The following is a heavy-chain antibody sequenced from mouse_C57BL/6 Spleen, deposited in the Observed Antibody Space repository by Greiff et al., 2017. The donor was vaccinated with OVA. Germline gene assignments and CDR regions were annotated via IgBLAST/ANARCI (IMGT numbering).Heavy chain of an antibody. Sequence: VQVVESGGDLVKPGGSLKLSCAASGFTFSSYGMSWVRQTPDKRLEWVATISSGGSYTYYPDSVKGRFTISRDNAKNTLYLQMSSLKSEDTAMYYCARQNYDYVWFAYWGQGTLVTVSA. J-gene: IGHJ3*01. CDR3: ARQNYDYVWFAY. V-gene: IGHV5-6*01. CDR1: GFTFSSYG. CDR2: ISSGGSYT. D-gene: IGHD2-4*01.